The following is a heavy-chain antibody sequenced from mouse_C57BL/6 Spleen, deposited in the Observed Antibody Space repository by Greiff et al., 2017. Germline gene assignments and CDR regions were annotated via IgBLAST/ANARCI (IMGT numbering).Heavy chain of an antibody. CDR1: GYTFTSYW. Sequence: VQLQQPGAELVMPGASVKLSCKASGYTFTSYWMHWVEQRPGQGLEWIGEIDPSDSYTNYNQKFKGKSTLTVDKSSSTAYMQLSRLTSEDSASYYCARYDGHWYFDVWGTGTTVTVSS. CDR3: ARYDGHWYFDV. CDR2: IDPSDSYT. D-gene: IGHD2-3*01. J-gene: IGHJ1*03. V-gene: IGHV1-69*01.